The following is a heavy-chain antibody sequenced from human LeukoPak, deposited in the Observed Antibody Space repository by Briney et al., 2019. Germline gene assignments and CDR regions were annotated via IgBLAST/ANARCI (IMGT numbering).Heavy chain of an antibody. CDR3: ARDGPYSSGWHYYYYGMDV. CDR2: ISAYNGST. Sequence: ASVKVSCKASGYTFTSYGISWVRQAPGQGLEWMGWISAYNGSTNYAQKLQGRVTMTTDTSTSTAYMELRSLRSDDTAVYYCARDGPYSSGWHYYYYGMDVWGQGTTVTVSS. J-gene: IGHJ6*02. CDR1: GYTFTSYG. V-gene: IGHV1-18*01. D-gene: IGHD6-19*01.